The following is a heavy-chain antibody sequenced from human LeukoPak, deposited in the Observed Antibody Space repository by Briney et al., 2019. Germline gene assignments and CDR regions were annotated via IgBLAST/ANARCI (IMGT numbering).Heavy chain of an antibody. Sequence: ASVKVSCKASGYTFTSYYMHWVRQAPGQGLEWMGIINPSGGSTSYAQKFQGRVTMTRDTSTSTVYMELSSLRSEDTAVYYCAREWAGDSSGLSHYYYGMDVWGQGTTVTVSS. J-gene: IGHJ6*02. CDR1: GYTFTSYY. CDR2: INPSGGST. CDR3: AREWAGDSSGLSHYYYGMDV. D-gene: IGHD3-22*01. V-gene: IGHV1-46*01.